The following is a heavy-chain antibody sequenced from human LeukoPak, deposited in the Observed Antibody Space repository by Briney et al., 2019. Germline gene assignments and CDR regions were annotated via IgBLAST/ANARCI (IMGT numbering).Heavy chain of an antibody. CDR2: ISSSSSTI. J-gene: IGHJ4*02. V-gene: IGHV3-48*01. CDR1: GFTFSSYS. Sequence: GGSLRLSCAASGFTFSSYSMNWVRQAPGKGLEWVSYISSSSSTIYYADSVKGRFTISRDNAKNSLYLQMNSLRAEDTAVYYCARDCTNGVCYRDFDYWGQGTLVTVSS. CDR3: ARDCTNGVCYRDFDY. D-gene: IGHD2-8*01.